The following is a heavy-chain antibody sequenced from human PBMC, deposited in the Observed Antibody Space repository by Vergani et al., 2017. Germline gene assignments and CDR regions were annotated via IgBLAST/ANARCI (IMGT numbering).Heavy chain of an antibody. Sequence: VQLQKSGPGLLKPSETLSLTCSVSGASISSYFWSWIRQPAGKGLEWLGRVHTDGTAYYNPSLRTRVRLSADLSQSQFSLKMTSLTAADTAVYFCARDQWDDDGPRGWFAPWGQGILVTVSS. CDR1: GASISSYF. CDR2: VHTDGTA. V-gene: IGHV4-4*07. D-gene: IGHD5-24*01. J-gene: IGHJ5*02. CDR3: ARDQWDDDGPRGWFAP.